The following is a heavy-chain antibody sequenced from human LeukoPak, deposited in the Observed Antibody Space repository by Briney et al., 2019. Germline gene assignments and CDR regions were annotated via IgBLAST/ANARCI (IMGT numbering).Heavy chain of an antibody. J-gene: IGHJ4*02. CDR3: ARHLYGSGLHRIDY. D-gene: IGHD6-19*01. CDR2: IYYSGST. CDR1: GGPISSTNYY. Sequence: TSETLSLTCSVSGGPISSTNYYWGWIRQPPGKGLEWIGSIYYSGSTYYNPSLKSRVTISVDTSKNHFSLKLSSVTAADTAVYHCARHLYGSGLHRIDYWGQGTLVTVSS. V-gene: IGHV4-39*01.